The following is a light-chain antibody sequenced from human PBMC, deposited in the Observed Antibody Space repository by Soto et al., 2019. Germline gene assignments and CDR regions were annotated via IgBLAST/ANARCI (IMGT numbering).Light chain of an antibody. CDR2: GVS. Sequence: IVVTQSPGTLSVSPGQSVTLACRADQSVSGKVAWYQQKGGQAPRLLMYGVSTRATAIPARFSGRGSGTEFTLTISSLQSEDIAVYFCQQYRNCPFTFGGGTKLDIK. J-gene: IGKJ4*01. V-gene: IGKV3-15*01. CDR1: QSVSGK. CDR3: QQYRNCPFT.